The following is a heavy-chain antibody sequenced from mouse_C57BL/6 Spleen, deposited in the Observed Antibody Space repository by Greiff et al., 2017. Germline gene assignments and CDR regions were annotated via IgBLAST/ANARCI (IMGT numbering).Heavy chain of an antibody. J-gene: IGHJ4*01. CDR3: ARSSGLYGSMDY. V-gene: IGHV1-82*01. D-gene: IGHD1-2*01. Sequence: QVQLQQSGPELVKPGASVKISCKASGYAFSSSWMNWVKQRPGKGLEWIGRIYPGDGDTNYNGKFKGKATLTADKSSSTAYMQLSSLTSEDSAVYFCARSSGLYGSMDYWGQGTSVTVSS. CDR2: IYPGDGDT. CDR1: GYAFSSSW.